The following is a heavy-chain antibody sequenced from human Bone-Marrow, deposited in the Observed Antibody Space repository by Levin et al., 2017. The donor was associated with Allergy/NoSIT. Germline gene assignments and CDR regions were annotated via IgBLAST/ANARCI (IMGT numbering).Heavy chain of an antibody. CDR3: VRVALKAVAGTCFDY. D-gene: IGHD6-19*01. CDR1: GFTFSDHY. V-gene: IGHV3-72*01. Sequence: GESLKISCAASGFTFSDHYIDWVRQAPGKGLEWVGRTRDKTNSYTTDYAASVKGRFTISRDDSKNSVHLQMNSLKTEDTAVYYCVRVALKAVAGTCFDYWGQGTLVNVSS. CDR2: TRDKTNSYTT. J-gene: IGHJ4*02.